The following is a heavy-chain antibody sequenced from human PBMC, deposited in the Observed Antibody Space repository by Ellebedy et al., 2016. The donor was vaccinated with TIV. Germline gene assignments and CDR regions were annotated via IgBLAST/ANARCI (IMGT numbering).Heavy chain of an antibody. CDR1: GISFNNFG. D-gene: IGHD2-2*01. CDR2: IWHDGSHT. Sequence: GESLKISXAASGISFNNFGMHWVRQALGKGLDGVAVIWHDGSHTYHADTLRGRFTISRDTSTNTLYLQMNSLRAEDTALYFCARDYQNGMDVWGQGTTVTVSS. CDR3: ARDYQNGMDV. V-gene: IGHV3-33*01. J-gene: IGHJ6*02.